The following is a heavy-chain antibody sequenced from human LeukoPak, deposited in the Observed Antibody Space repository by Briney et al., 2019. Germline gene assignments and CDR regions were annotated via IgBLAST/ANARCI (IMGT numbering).Heavy chain of an antibody. Sequence: SETLSLTCNVSGGXISSYYWSWIRQPAGKGLEWIGGIYTSGSTNYNPSLKSRVTMSVDTSKNQFSLKLSSVTAADTAGYYCARTGPGNTFDYWGQGTLVTVSS. CDR2: IYTSGST. CDR1: GGXISSYY. CDR3: ARTGPGNTFDY. J-gene: IGHJ4*02. D-gene: IGHD1-26*01. V-gene: IGHV4-4*07.